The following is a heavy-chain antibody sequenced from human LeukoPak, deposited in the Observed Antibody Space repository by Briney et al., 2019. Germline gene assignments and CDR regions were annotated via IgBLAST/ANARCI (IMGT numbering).Heavy chain of an antibody. CDR2: INPSGGST. Sequence: ASVKVYCKASGYTFTSYYMHWVRQVPGQGLEWMGIINPSGGSTSYAQKFQGRVTMTRDTSTSTVYMELSSLRSEDTAVYYCARDLIRLPQSGYSYGYHWYYFDYWGQGTLVTVSS. V-gene: IGHV1-46*01. CDR3: ARDLIRLPQSGYSYGYHWYYFDY. J-gene: IGHJ4*02. D-gene: IGHD5-18*01. CDR1: GYTFTSYY.